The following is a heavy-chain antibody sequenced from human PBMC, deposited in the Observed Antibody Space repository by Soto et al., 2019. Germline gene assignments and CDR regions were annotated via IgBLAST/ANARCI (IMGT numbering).Heavy chain of an antibody. J-gene: IGHJ4*02. CDR1: GGTFKNYA. CDR2: IIPIFGTA. V-gene: IGHV1-69*01. Sequence: QVQLVQSGTEVKKPGSSVKVSCKASGGTFKNYAISWVRQAPGQGLEWMGGIIPIFGTAHYAQKFQGRVTITADESTSTAYMELSSLRSEDTAVYYCARESALIRIAARPGGFDYWGQGTLVTVSS. D-gene: IGHD6-6*01. CDR3: ARESALIRIAARPGGFDY.